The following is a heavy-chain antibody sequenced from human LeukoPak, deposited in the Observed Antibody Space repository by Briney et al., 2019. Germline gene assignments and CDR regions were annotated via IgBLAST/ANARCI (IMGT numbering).Heavy chain of an antibody. V-gene: IGHV4-34*01. Sequence: SETLSLTCAVYGGSFSGYYWSWIRQPPGKGLEWIGEINHSGSTNYNPSLKSRVTISVDTSKNQFSLKLSSVTAADTAVYYCARGPLVVIRTAFDIWGQGTMVTVSS. J-gene: IGHJ3*02. CDR3: ARGPLVVIRTAFDI. CDR1: GGSFSGYY. CDR2: INHSGST. D-gene: IGHD3-22*01.